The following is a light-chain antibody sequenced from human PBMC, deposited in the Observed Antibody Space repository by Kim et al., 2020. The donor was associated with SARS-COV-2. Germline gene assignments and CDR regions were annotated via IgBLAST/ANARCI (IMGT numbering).Light chain of an antibody. CDR1: QSISDW. CDR3: QQYNPYSRT. CDR2: KAS. J-gene: IGKJ1*01. Sequence: SASVGDRVTITGRASQSISDWLAWYQQKPGKAPKLLIYKASTLEGGVPPRFSGSGSGTEFTLTISSLQPDDFATYYCQQYNPYSRTFGQGTKLEI. V-gene: IGKV1-5*03.